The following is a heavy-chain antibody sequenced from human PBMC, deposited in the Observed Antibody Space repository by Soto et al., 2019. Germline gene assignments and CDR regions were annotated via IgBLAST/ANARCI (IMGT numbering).Heavy chain of an antibody. V-gene: IGHV3-33*01. CDR1: GFTFSSYG. D-gene: IGHD1-26*01. Sequence: GWSLRLSCAASGFTFSSYGMHLVRQAPGKGLEWVAVIWYDGSNKYYADSVKGRFTISRDNSKNTLYLQMNSLRAEDTAVYYCARDRVGGIEYWGKGTLVTVSS. J-gene: IGHJ4*02. CDR2: IWYDGSNK. CDR3: ARDRVGGIEY.